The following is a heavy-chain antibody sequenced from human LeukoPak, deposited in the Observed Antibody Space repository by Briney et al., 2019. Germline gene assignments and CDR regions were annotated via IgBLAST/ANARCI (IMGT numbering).Heavy chain of an antibody. D-gene: IGHD2-2*01. CDR1: DGSISSYY. CDR2: IYYSGST. Sequence: SETLSLTCTVSDGSISSYYWSWIRESPGKGLEWIGCIYYSGSTNYNPSLKSRVTISVDTSKNQFSLKLSSVTAADTAVYYCARGYCRGTSCNRYTFDIWGQGTMVTVSS. CDR3: ARGYCRGTSCNRYTFDI. J-gene: IGHJ3*02. V-gene: IGHV4-59*01.